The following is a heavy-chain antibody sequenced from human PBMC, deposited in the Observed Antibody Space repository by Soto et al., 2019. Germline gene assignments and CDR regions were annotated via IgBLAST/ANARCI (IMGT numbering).Heavy chain of an antibody. CDR1: GYTFTGYY. J-gene: IGHJ4*02. CDR3: ARFAGDDCSSTSCYTST. D-gene: IGHD2-2*02. CDR2: INPNSGGT. V-gene: IGHV1-2*02. Sequence: QVQLVQSGAEVKKPGASVKVSCKASGYTFTGYYMHWVRQAPGQGLEWMGWINPNSGGTNYAQKFQGSVTMTRDTSISTAYMELSRLRSDDTAVYYCARFAGDDCSSTSCYTSTWGQGTLVTVS.